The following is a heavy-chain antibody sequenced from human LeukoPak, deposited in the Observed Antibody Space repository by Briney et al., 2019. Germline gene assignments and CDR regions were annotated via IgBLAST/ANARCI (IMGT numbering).Heavy chain of an antibody. J-gene: IGHJ5*02. Sequence: PGGSLRLSCAASGFTFSSYAITWVRQAPGKGLEWVSAVSSNGAKTYYADSVKGRFSISRDNGKNSLYLQMTALRVEDTAIYYCAGAVVVSPAGPYSWFDPWGQGTLVTVSS. CDR1: GFTFSSYA. CDR3: AGAVVVSPAGPYSWFDP. V-gene: IGHV3-23*01. D-gene: IGHD2-15*01. CDR2: VSSNGAKT.